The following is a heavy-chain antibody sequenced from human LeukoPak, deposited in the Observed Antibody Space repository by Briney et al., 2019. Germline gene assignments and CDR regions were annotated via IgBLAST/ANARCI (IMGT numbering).Heavy chain of an antibody. CDR2: KDYSGST. Sequence: PSETLSLTCTVSGGSISRYYWSWIRQPPGKGLEWIGYKDYSGSTNYNPSLKSRVTISVDTSKNQFSLKLSSVTAADTAVYYCARDCGGDCYLGPFVYWGQGTLVTVSS. V-gene: IGHV4-59*01. J-gene: IGHJ4*02. CDR1: GGSISRYY. D-gene: IGHD2-21*02. CDR3: ARDCGGDCYLGPFVY.